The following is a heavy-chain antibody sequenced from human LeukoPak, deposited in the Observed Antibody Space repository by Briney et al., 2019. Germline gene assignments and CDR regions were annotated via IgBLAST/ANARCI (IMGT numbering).Heavy chain of an antibody. V-gene: IGHV1-8*03. J-gene: IGHJ4*02. CDR1: GYTFTGYY. CDR3: ARGNMVRGVIITLYYFDY. Sequence: ASVKVSCKASGYTFTGYYMHWVRQATGQGLEWMGWMNPNSGNTGYAQKFQGRVTITRNTSISTAYMELSSLRSEDTAVYYCARGNMVRGVIITLYYFDYWGQGTLVTVSS. CDR2: MNPNSGNT. D-gene: IGHD3-10*01.